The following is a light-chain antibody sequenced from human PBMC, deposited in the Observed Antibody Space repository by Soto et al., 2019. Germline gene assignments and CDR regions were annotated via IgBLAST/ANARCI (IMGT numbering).Light chain of an antibody. J-gene: IGKJ1*01. CDR1: QSVSSSY. CDR3: QQYGSSPRT. CDR2: GAS. V-gene: IGKV3-20*01. Sequence: EVEMKQSPATLSVSPGGRATLSCRASQSVSSSYLAWYQQKPGQAPRLLIYGASSRATGIPDRFSGSGSGTDFTLTISRLEPEDFAVYYCQQYGSSPRTFGQGTKVDIK.